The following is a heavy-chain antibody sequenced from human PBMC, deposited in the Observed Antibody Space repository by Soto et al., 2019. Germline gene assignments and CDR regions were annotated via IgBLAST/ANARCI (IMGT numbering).Heavy chain of an antibody. CDR1: GYSFTSYW. J-gene: IGHJ5*02. CDR3: ARHAMAAAGAFDP. D-gene: IGHD6-13*01. Sequence: GESLKISFKGSGYSFTSYWIGWVRQMPGKGLEWMGIIYPGDSDTRYSPSFQGQVTISADKSISTAYLQWSSLKASDTAMYYCARHAMAAAGAFDPWGQGTLVTVSS. V-gene: IGHV5-51*01. CDR2: IYPGDSDT.